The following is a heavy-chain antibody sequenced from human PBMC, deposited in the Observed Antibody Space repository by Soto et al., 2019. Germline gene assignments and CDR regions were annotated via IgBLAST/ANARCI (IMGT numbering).Heavy chain of an antibody. D-gene: IGHD3-22*01. V-gene: IGHV3-23*01. J-gene: IGHJ4*02. CDR2: ISGSGGST. CDR3: AKAQTYYYDSSGYYHFDY. Sequence: GGSLRLSCAASGFTFSSYAMSWVRQAPGKGLEWVSAISGSGGSTYYADSVKGRFTISRDNSKNMLDLQMNSRRAEDTAVYYCAKAQTYYYDSSGYYHFDYWGQGTLVTVSS. CDR1: GFTFSSYA.